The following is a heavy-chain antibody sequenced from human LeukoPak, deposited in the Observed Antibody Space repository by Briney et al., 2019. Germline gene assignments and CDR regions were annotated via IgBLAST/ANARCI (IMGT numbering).Heavy chain of an antibody. CDR2: INHSGST. D-gene: IGHD3-3*01. J-gene: IGHJ6*02. CDR1: GGSFSGYY. Sequence: SETLSLTCAVYGGSFSGYYWSWIRQPPGKGLGWIGEINHSGSTNYNPSLKSRVTISVDTSKNQFSLKLSSVTAADTAVYYCARDKAYYDFWSGHARMYYYGMDVWGQGTTVTVSS. V-gene: IGHV4-34*01. CDR3: ARDKAYYDFWSGHARMYYYGMDV.